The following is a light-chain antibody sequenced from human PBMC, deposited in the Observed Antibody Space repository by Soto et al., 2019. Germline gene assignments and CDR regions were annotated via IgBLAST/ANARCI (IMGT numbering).Light chain of an antibody. CDR3: QPSSTTPIT. J-gene: IGKJ5*01. CDR1: QSINNY. Sequence: DIQMTQSPSSLSASVGDIVTITCRASQSINNYLNWYQQKPGKAPNLLIYAASTLQSGVPPRFSGSGSGTDFTLTITSVAPDDLATYYCQPSSTTPITFGQGTRLEIK. CDR2: AAS. V-gene: IGKV1-39*01.